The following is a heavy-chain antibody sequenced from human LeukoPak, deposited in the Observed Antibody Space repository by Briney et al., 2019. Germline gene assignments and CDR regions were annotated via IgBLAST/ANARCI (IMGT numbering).Heavy chain of an antibody. D-gene: IGHD2-15*01. CDR1: GFTFSSYS. CDR3: AIQVTGSFDY. V-gene: IGHV3-48*01. Sequence: GSLRLSCAASGFTFSSYSMNWVRQAPGKGLEWVSYISSSRSTIYYADSVKGRFTISRDNAKNSLYLQMYSLRAEDTAVYYCAIQVTGSFDYWGQGTLVTVS. CDR2: ISSSRSTI. J-gene: IGHJ4*02.